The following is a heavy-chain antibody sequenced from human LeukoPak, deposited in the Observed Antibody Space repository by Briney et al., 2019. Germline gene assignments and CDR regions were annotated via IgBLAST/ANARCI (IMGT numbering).Heavy chain of an antibody. V-gene: IGHV3-33*08. CDR3: ARELSPVWFDP. CDR1: GFTFSSYA. CDR2: IWYDGSNK. Sequence: GGSLRLSCAASGFTFSSYAMSWVRQAPGKGLEWVAVIWYDGSNKYYADSVKGRFTISRDNSKNTLYLQMNSLRAEDTAVYYCARELSPVWFDPWGQGTLVTVSS. D-gene: IGHD3-16*02. J-gene: IGHJ5*02.